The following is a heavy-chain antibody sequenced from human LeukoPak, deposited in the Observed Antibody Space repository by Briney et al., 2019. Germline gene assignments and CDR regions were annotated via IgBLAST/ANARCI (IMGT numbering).Heavy chain of an antibody. J-gene: IGHJ3*02. CDR2: INPNSGGT. CDR1: GYTFTGYY. Sequence: KPGASVKVSCKASGYTFTGYYMHWVRQAPGQGLEWMGWINPNSGGTNYAQNFQGRVTMASDTSARTVYMELSSLRSEDTAIYYCARIRDGYNDAYDIWGQGTVVTVPS. D-gene: IGHD5-24*01. CDR3: ARIRDGYNDAYDI. V-gene: IGHV1-2*02.